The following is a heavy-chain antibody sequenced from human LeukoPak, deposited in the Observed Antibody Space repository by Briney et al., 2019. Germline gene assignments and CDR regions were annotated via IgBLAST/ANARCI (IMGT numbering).Heavy chain of an antibody. D-gene: IGHD3-16*02. Sequence: SETLSLTCTVSGGSISSYYWSWIRQPPGKGLEWIGYIYYSGSTNYNPSLKSRVIISVDTSNAQFSLELSSGPAADTAVYYCARDYRYYYYVWGSYRSTNGYYYYGMDVWGQGTTVTVSS. CDR1: GGSISSYY. CDR3: ARDYRYYYYVWGSYRSTNGYYYYGMDV. J-gene: IGHJ6*02. V-gene: IGHV4-59*01. CDR2: IYYSGST.